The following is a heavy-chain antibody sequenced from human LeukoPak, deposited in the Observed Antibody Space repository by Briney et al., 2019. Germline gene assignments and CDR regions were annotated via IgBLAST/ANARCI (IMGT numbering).Heavy chain of an antibody. CDR2: IYHSGST. CDR1: GGSISSSNW. J-gene: IGHJ4*02. Sequence: SETLSLTCAVSGGSISSSNWWSWVRQPPGKGLEWIGEIYHSGSTNYNPSLKSRLTISVDKSRNQFSLKLSSVTAADTAVYYCASLVKNNCGYNDFDYWGQGALVTVSS. V-gene: IGHV4-4*02. D-gene: IGHD5-18*01. CDR3: ASLVKNNCGYNDFDY.